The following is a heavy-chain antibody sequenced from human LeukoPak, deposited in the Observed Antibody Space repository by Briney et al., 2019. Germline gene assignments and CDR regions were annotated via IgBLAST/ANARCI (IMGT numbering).Heavy chain of an antibody. V-gene: IGHV4-4*07. J-gene: IGHJ6*03. CDR3: ARHAGYSSSWKPPYYYYMDV. CDR1: GGSISSYY. Sequence: PSETLSLTCTVSGGSISSYYWSWIRQPAGKGLEWIGRIYTSGSTNYNPSLKSRVTMSVDTSKNQFSLKLSSVTAADTAVYNCARHAGYSSSWKPPYYYYMDVWGKGTTVTVSS. D-gene: IGHD6-13*01. CDR2: IYTSGST.